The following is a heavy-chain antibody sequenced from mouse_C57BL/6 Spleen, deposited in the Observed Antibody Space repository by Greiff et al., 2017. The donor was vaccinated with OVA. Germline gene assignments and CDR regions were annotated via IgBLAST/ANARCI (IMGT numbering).Heavy chain of an antibody. V-gene: IGHV1-26*01. Sequence: VQLQQSGPELVKPGASVKISCKASGYTFTDYYMNWVKQSHGKSLEWIGDINPNNGGTSYNQKFKGKATLTVDKSSSTAYMELRSLTSEDSAVYYCARGEGYYGSSYRFAYWGQGTLVTVSA. CDR2: INPNNGGT. CDR1: GYTFTDYY. CDR3: ARGEGYYGSSYRFAY. D-gene: IGHD1-1*01. J-gene: IGHJ3*01.